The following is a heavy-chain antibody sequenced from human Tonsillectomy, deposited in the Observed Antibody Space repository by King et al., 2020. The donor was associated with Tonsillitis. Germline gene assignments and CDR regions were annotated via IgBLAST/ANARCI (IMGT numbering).Heavy chain of an antibody. CDR3: ARNRTGDAYNSKSPREAWYFDL. CDR2: INPSGGST. CDR1: GYTFTSYY. V-gene: IGHV1-46*01. Sequence: VQLVESGAEVKKPGASVKVSCKASGYTFTSYYMHWVRQAPGQGLEWMGIINPSGGSTSYAQKFQGRVTMTRDTSTSTVYMALSSLRSEDTAVYYYARNRTGDAYNSKSPREAWYFDLWGRGTLVTVSS. J-gene: IGHJ2*01. D-gene: IGHD5-24*01.